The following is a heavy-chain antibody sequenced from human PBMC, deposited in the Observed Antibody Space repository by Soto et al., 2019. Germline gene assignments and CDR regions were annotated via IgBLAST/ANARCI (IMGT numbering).Heavy chain of an antibody. J-gene: IGHJ4*02. V-gene: IGHV4-39*01. CDR2: IYYSGNT. CDR3: ARIEGYYYDSSGYPYYFDY. CDR1: GGSISGSTYY. D-gene: IGHD3-22*01. Sequence: SETLSLTCTVSGGSISGSTYYWGWIRQPPGKGLEWIGSIYYSGNTYYNPSLKTRVTTSVDTSKNQFSLKLSSVTAADTAVYYCARIEGYYYDSSGYPYYFDYWGQGTLVTVSS.